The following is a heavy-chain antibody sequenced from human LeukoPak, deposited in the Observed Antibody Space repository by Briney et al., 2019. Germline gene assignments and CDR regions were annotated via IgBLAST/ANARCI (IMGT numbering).Heavy chain of an antibody. V-gene: IGHV3-7*01. D-gene: IGHD6-19*01. Sequence: SGGSLRLSCAASGFTFSSYWMSWVRQAPGKGLEWVANIKQDGSEKYYVDSVKGRFTISRDNAKNSLYLQMNSLRAEDTAVYYCAKTTTGYSSGRYPGWPVDCWGQGTLVTVSS. J-gene: IGHJ4*02. CDR1: GFTFSSYW. CDR2: IKQDGSEK. CDR3: AKTTTGYSSGRYPGWPVDC.